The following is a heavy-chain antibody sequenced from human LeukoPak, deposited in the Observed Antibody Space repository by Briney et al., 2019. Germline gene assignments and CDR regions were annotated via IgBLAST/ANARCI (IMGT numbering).Heavy chain of an antibody. CDR1: GFTFSSYW. D-gene: IGHD3-3*01. J-gene: IGHJ6*02. CDR2: IKQDGSEK. V-gene: IGHV3-7*01. Sequence: GGSLRLSCAASGFTFSSYWMSWVRQAPGKGLEWVANIKQDGSEKYYVDSVKGRFTISRDNAKNSLYLQMNSLRAEDTAVYYCARGTIFAHYYYYGMDVWGQGTTVTVSS. CDR3: ARGTIFAHYYYYGMDV.